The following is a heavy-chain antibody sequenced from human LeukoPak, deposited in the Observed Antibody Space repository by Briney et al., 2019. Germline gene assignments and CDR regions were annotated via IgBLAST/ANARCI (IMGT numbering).Heavy chain of an antibody. V-gene: IGHV1-69*13. CDR3: SGGVVAKSGECYGMDD. CDR1: GGTFSSYA. Sequence: SVNVPHQPSGGTFSSYAISGVGPAPAPGLGWMGGVILIFGAANYAQKFQGRVTITADESTRTAYMELSSLRSDDTAADYCSGGVVAKSGECYGMDDWGQGATVVVSS. J-gene: IGHJ6*01. CDR2: VILIFGAA. D-gene: IGHD5-12*01.